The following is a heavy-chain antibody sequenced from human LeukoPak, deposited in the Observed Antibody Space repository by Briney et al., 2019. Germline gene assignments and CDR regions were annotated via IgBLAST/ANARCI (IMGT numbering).Heavy chain of an antibody. J-gene: IGHJ3*02. D-gene: IGHD6-19*01. V-gene: IGHV3-74*01. Sequence: PGGSLRLSCAASGFTFSSYWMHWVRQAPGKGLVWVSRINSDGSSTSYADSVKGRFTISRDNAKNTLYLQMNSLRAEDTAVYYCARVMVVVNGWYLAPFGAFDIWGQGTMVTVSS. CDR3: ARVMVVVNGWYLAPFGAFDI. CDR2: INSDGSST. CDR1: GFTFSSYW.